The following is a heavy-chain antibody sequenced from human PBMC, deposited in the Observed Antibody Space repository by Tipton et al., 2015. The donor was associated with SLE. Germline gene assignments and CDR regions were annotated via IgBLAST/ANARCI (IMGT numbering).Heavy chain of an antibody. CDR2: IYTSGST. Sequence: TLSLTCTVSGGSISSYYWSWIRQPAGKGLEWIGRIYTSGSTNYNPSLKSRVTMSVDTSKNQFSLKLSSVTAADTAVYYCARERDYGDNHAFDIWGQGTMVTVSS. V-gene: IGHV4-4*07. CDR3: ARERDYGDNHAFDI. CDR1: GGSISSYY. J-gene: IGHJ3*02. D-gene: IGHD4-17*01.